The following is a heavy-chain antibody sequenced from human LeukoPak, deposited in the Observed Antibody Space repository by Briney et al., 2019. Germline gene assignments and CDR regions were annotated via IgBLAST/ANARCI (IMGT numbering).Heavy chain of an antibody. D-gene: IGHD4-23*01. Sequence: GGSLRLSCEASGFLFSNSWMSWVRQAPGKGLEWVANINKDGSERNYVDSVKGRLTISRDDAKESLYLQMNGLRAEDTAVYFCVRDRGYSTFDYWGQGTLVTVSS. CDR2: INKDGSER. V-gene: IGHV3-7*03. CDR3: VRDRGYSTFDY. CDR1: GFLFSNSW. J-gene: IGHJ4*02.